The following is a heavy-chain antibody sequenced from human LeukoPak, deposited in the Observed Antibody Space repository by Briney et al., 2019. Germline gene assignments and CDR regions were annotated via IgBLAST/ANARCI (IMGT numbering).Heavy chain of an antibody. Sequence: SETLSLTCTVSGGSISSYYWSWIRQPPGKGLEWIGYIYYSGSTNYNPSLKSRVTISVDTSKNRFSLKLSSVTAADTAVYYWAGGPYGGKDWGQGTLVTVSS. D-gene: IGHD4-23*01. CDR2: IYYSGST. CDR1: GGSISSYY. CDR3: AGGPYGGKD. V-gene: IGHV4-59*01. J-gene: IGHJ4*02.